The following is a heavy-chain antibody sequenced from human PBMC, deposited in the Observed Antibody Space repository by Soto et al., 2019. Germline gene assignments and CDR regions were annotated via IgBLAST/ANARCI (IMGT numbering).Heavy chain of an antibody. CDR3: ARGVLRFFRYYYYGMDV. D-gene: IGHD3-3*01. Sequence: SVKVSCKASGGPFSSYAISWVRQAPGQGLEWMGGIIPIFGTADYAQKFQGRATITADKSTSTAYMELSSLRPEDTAVYYCARGVLRFFRYYYYGMDVWGQGTTVTVSS. J-gene: IGHJ6*02. CDR1: GGPFSSYA. V-gene: IGHV1-69*06. CDR2: IIPIFGTA.